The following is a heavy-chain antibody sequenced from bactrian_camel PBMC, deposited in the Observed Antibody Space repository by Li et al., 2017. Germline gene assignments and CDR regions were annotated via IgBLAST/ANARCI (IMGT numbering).Heavy chain of an antibody. CDR2: IDGDGDP. CDR1: GYTRGGYC. Sequence: HVQLMESGGGSVQAGGSLGLSCSASGYTRGGYCMAWFRRAPGKEREGVAHIDGDGDPTYADSVKGRFTISQNNAKNALYLQMSSLKPEDTAMYFCAANGGWCVGRPPKYSFWGQGTQVTVS. J-gene: IGHJ4*01. D-gene: IGHD4*01. V-gene: IGHV3S26*01. CDR3: AANGGWCVGRPPKYSF.